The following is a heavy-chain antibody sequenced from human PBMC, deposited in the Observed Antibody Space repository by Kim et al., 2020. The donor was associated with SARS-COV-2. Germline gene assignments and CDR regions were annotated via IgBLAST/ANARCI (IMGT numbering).Heavy chain of an antibody. CDR2: INHSGST. V-gene: IGHV4-34*01. Sequence: SETLSLTCAVYGGSFSGYYWSWIRQPPGKGLEWIGEINHSGSTNYNPSLKSRVTISVDTSKNQFSLKLSSVTAADMAVYYCARGPDSATRAGKHAFDIWGQGTMVTVSS. CDR1: GGSFSGYY. CDR3: ARGPDSATRAGKHAFDI. D-gene: IGHD6-19*01. J-gene: IGHJ3*02.